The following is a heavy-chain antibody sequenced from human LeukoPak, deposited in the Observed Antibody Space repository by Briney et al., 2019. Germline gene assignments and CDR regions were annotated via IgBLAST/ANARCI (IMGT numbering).Heavy chain of an antibody. D-gene: IGHD2-15*01. CDR1: GGSISSYY. V-gene: IGHV4-59*01. J-gene: IGHJ6*02. CDR2: IYYSGST. Sequence: SETLSLTCTVSGGSISSYYWSWIRQPPGKGLEWIGYIYYSGSTNYNPSLKSRVSISVDTSKNQFSLELNSVTAADTAVYYCARVQYCSGGSCYLGLYFYGMDVWGQGTTVTVSS. CDR3: ARVQYCSGGSCYLGLYFYGMDV.